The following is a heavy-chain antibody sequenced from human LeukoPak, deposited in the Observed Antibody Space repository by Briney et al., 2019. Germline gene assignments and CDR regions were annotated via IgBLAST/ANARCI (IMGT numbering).Heavy chain of an antibody. D-gene: IGHD5-18*01. V-gene: IGHV3-23*01. CDR3: AKNPQEDTAMVHYFDY. Sequence: SGGSLRLSCAASGFTFSSYAMSWVRQAPGKGLEWVSAISGSGGSTYYADSVKGRFTISRDNSKNTLHLQMNSLRAEDTAVYYCAKNPQEDTAMVHYFDYWGQGTLVTVSS. J-gene: IGHJ4*02. CDR1: GFTFSSYA. CDR2: ISGSGGST.